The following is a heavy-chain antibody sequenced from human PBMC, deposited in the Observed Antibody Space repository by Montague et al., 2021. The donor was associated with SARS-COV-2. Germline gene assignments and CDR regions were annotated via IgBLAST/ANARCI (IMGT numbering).Heavy chain of an antibody. CDR3: AKDHSGSYYRGVYYYYYGMDV. CDR2: IYSGGSST. J-gene: IGHJ6*02. V-gene: IGHV3-23*03. CDR1: GFTFSSYA. Sequence: SLRLSCAASGFTFSSYAMSWVRQAPGKGLEWVSVIYSGGSSTYYADSVKGRFTISRDNSKNTLYLQMNSLRAEDTAVYYCAKDHSGSYYRGVYYYYYGMDVWGQGTTVTVS. D-gene: IGHD1-26*01.